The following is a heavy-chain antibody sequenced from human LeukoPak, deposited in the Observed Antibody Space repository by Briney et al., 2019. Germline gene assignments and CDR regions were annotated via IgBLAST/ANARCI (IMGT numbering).Heavy chain of an antibody. D-gene: IGHD2-2*01. J-gene: IGHJ6*03. CDR3: AREGYCSSTSCYTYYYYYYMDV. Sequence: GGSLRLPCAASGFTFSSYSMNWVRQAPGKGLEWVSSISSSSSYIYYAVSVKGRFTISRDNAKNSLYLQMNSLRAEDTAVYYCAREGYCSSTSCYTYYYYYYMDVWGKGTTVTVSS. CDR1: GFTFSSYS. V-gene: IGHV3-21*01. CDR2: ISSSSSYI.